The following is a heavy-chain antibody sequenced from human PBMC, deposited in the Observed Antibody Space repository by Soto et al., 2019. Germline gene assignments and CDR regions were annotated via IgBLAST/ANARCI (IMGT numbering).Heavy chain of an antibody. CDR3: AKDFSSGYYGVPYGMDV. CDR2: ISWDGGST. J-gene: IGHJ6*02. CDR1: GFTFDDYT. Sequence: GGSLRLSCAASGFTFDDYTMHWVRQAPGKGLEWVSLISWDGGSTYYADSVKGRFAISRDNSKNSLYLQMNSLRTEDTALYYCAKDFSSGYYGVPYGMDVWGQGTTVTVSS. V-gene: IGHV3-43*01. D-gene: IGHD3-22*01.